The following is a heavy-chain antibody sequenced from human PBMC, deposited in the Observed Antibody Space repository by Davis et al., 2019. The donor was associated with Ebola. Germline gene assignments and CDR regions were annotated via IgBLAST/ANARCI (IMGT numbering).Heavy chain of an antibody. V-gene: IGHV3-23*01. CDR3: ASIITFGGGSYYYYGMDV. D-gene: IGHD3-16*01. Sequence: GESLKISCAASGFTFSSYGMSWVRQAPGKGLKWVSAISFSGGSTYYSDSVKGRFTISRDNAKNSLFLQMNSLRDEDTAVYYCASIITFGGGSYYYYGMDVWGKGTTVTVSS. CDR1: GFTFSSYG. CDR2: ISFSGGST. J-gene: IGHJ6*04.